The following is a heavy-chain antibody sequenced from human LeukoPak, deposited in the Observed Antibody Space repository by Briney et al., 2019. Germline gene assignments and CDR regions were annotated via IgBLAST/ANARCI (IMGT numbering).Heavy chain of an antibody. J-gene: IGHJ6*03. D-gene: IGHD3-3*01. CDR1: GGSFSGYY. CDR3: ARGPTIFGVVIKYYYYYYMDV. Sequence: SETLSLTCAVYGGSFSGYYWSWIRQPPGKGLEWIGEINHSGSTNYSPSLKSRVTISVDTSKNQFSLKLSSVTAADTAVYYCARGPTIFGVVIKYYYYYYMDVWGKGTTVTVSS. CDR2: INHSGST. V-gene: IGHV4-34*01.